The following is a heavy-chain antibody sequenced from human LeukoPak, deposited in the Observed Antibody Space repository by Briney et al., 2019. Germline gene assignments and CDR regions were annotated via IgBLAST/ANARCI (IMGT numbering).Heavy chain of an antibody. D-gene: IGHD6-13*01. J-gene: IGHJ4*02. V-gene: IGHV1-2*02. Sequence: GASLTVSCKASGDTFTGYYMHWVRQAPGQGLEGMGSINPNSGGTNYAQKFQGRVTMTRDTSISTAYMDVSRLSSDVSLVYYCARARRAAGFDYWGQGTLVTV. CDR1: GDTFTGYY. CDR3: ARARRAAGFDY. CDR2: INPNSGGT.